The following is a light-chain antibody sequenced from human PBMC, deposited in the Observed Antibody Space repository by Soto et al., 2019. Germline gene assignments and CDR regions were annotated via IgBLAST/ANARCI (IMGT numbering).Light chain of an antibody. CDR2: DAS. CDR1: QSVNNY. Sequence: EIVLTHSPATLSLSPGEIATLSCRSSQSVNNYLAWYQQKPGQAPRLLIYDASNRATGIPDRFSGSGSGTDFTLTISSLEPEDFESYYCQQRSSGPRTFGQGTKVDIK. V-gene: IGKV3-11*01. CDR3: QQRSSGPRT. J-gene: IGKJ1*01.